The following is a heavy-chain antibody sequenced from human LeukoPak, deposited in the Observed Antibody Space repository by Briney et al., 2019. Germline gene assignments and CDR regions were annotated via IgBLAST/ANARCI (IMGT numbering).Heavy chain of an antibody. CDR1: GGSFSGYY. D-gene: IGHD2-2*01. CDR2: INHSGST. Sequence: SETLSLTCAVYGGSFSGYYWSWIRQPPGKGLEWIGEINHSGSTNYNPSLKSRVTISVDTSKNQFSLKLSSVTAADTAVYYCARVISAGETRVPAANGMDVWGKGTTVTVSS. J-gene: IGHJ6*04. CDR3: ARVISAGETRVPAANGMDV. V-gene: IGHV4-34*01.